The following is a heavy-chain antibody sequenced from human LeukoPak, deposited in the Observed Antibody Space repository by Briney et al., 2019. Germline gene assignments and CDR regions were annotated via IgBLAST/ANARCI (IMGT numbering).Heavy chain of an antibody. V-gene: IGHV3-30*03. D-gene: IGHD6-13*01. CDR3: AREKVGGAGTHRLFDY. CDR2: ISFDGSDK. Sequence: GGSLRLSCAASGFTFSSYGLHWVRQAPGKGLEWVAVISFDGSDKYYADSVKGRFTISRDNSKNTLYLQMNSLRAEDTAAYYCAREKVGGAGTHRLFDYWGQGTLVTVSS. J-gene: IGHJ4*02. CDR1: GFTFSSYG.